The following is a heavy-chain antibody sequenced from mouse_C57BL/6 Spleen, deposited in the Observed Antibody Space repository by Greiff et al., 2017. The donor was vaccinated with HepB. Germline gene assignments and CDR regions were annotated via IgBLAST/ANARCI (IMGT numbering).Heavy chain of an antibody. Sequence: QVQLQQSGAELVRPGASVTLSCKASGYTFTDYEMHWVKQTPVHGLEWIGAIDPETGGTAYNQKFKGKAILTADKSSSTAYMELRSLTSEDSAVYYCTSSIYYGSSYWYFDVWGTGTTVTVSS. J-gene: IGHJ1*03. CDR1: GYTFTDYE. CDR3: TSSIYYGSSYWYFDV. D-gene: IGHD1-1*01. V-gene: IGHV1-15*01. CDR2: IDPETGGT.